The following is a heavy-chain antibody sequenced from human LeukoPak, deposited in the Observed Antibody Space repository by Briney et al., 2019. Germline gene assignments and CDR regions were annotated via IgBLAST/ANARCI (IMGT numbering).Heavy chain of an antibody. Sequence: SETLSLTCTVSGGSISSYYWSWIRQPAGKGLEWVGRIYTSGSTNYNPSLKSRVTMSVDTSKNQFSLKLSSVTAADTVVYYCARMGRSMQQLDYWGQGTLVTVSS. CDR1: GGSISSYY. CDR2: IYTSGST. V-gene: IGHV4-4*07. J-gene: IGHJ4*02. D-gene: IGHD6-13*01. CDR3: ARMGRSMQQLDY.